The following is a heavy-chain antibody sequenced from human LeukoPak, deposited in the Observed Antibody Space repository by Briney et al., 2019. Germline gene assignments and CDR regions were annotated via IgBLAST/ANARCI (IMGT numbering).Heavy chain of an antibody. CDR2: ISSSGSTI. V-gene: IGHV3-11*01. CDR1: GFTFSDYY. J-gene: IGHJ6*02. D-gene: IGHD1-26*01. CDR3: ASLGGATVSYYYCMDV. Sequence: GGSLRLSCAASGFTFSDYYMSWICQGPGKGLERVSYISSSGSTIYYADSVKGRFTISRDNAKNSLYMQMNSPRAEDTAVYYCASLGGATVSYYYCMDVWGQGTTVTVSS.